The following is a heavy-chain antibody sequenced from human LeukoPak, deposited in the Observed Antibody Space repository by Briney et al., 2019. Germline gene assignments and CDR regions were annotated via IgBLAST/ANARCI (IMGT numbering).Heavy chain of an antibody. CDR2: IKQDGSDK. CDR3: ARGGNGDSAVDY. J-gene: IGHJ4*02. V-gene: IGHV3-7*01. CDR1: GFTFSSYA. Sequence: GGSLRLSCAASGFTFSSYAMSWVRQAPGKGLEWVANIKQDGSDKYYVDSVEGRFTISRDNAKNSVYLQMNSLRAEDTAVYYCARGGNGDSAVDYWGQGTLVTVSS. D-gene: IGHD4-17*01.